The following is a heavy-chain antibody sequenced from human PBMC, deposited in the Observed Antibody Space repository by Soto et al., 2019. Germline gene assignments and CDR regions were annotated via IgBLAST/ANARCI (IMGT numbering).Heavy chain of an antibody. D-gene: IGHD2-2*01. Sequence: PGGSLRLSCTSSGFTFGDYAMSWFRQAPGKGLEWVGFIRSKAYGGTTEYAASVKGRFTISRDDSKSIAYLQMNSLKTEDTAVYYCTRDLLSLYCSSTSCPLSHYGMDVWGQGTTVTVSS. J-gene: IGHJ6*02. CDR1: GFTFGDYA. CDR2: IRSKAYGGTT. V-gene: IGHV3-49*03. CDR3: TRDLLSLYCSSTSCPLSHYGMDV.